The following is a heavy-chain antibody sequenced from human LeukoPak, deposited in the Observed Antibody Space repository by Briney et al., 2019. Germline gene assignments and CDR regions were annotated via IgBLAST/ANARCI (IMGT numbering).Heavy chain of an antibody. V-gene: IGHV3-7*03. CDR1: AFTFSSYW. J-gene: IGHJ4*02. Sequence: GGSLRLSCAASAFTFSSYWMSWVRQAPGKGLEWVANIKQDGSEKYYVDSVKGRFTISRDNSKNTLYLQMNSLRAEDTALYYCAKGANYDILTGYPVGWGQGALVTVSS. D-gene: IGHD3-9*01. CDR2: IKQDGSEK. CDR3: AKGANYDILTGYPVG.